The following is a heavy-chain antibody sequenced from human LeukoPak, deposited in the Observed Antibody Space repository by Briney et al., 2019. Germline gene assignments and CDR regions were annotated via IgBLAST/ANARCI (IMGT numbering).Heavy chain of an antibody. CDR3: ARAPRGWTAVPDY. Sequence: GGSLRLSCAASGFTFSSYSMNWVRQAPGKGLEGVSYISSSSSTIYYADSVKGRFTISRDNGKNSLYLQMNSLRAEDTAVYYCARAPRGWTAVPDYWGQGTLVTVSS. J-gene: IGHJ4*02. CDR1: GFTFSSYS. D-gene: IGHD3-10*01. CDR2: ISSSSSTI. V-gene: IGHV3-48*01.